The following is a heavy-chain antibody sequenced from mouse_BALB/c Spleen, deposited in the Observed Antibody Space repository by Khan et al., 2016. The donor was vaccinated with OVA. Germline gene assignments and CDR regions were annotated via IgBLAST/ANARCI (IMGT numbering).Heavy chain of an antibody. V-gene: IGHV1-4*01. Sequence: QIQLVQSGAELARPGASVKMSCKASGYTFTSYTMHWVKQRPGQGLEWIGYINPSSGYTKYNQKFKDKATLTADKSSSTAYMQLSSLTSEDSAVYYGERTHERWGQGTTLTVSA. CDR2: INPSSGYT. CDR1: GYTFTSYT. J-gene: IGHJ2*01. CDR3: ERTHER.